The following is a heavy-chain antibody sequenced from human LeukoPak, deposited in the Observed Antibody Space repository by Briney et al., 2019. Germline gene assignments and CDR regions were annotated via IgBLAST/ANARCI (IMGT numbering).Heavy chain of an antibody. J-gene: IGHJ3*02. CDR3: ARGPVTRFEI. CDR1: GGSFSGYY. Sequence: ETLSLTCAVYGGSFSGYYWSWVRQAPGKGLEWVSVIYSGGTTYYADSVKGRFTISRDNSSNTLYLQMNSLRAEDTAVYYCARGPVTRFEIWGQGTMVTVSS. V-gene: IGHV3-53*01. CDR2: IYSGGTT. D-gene: IGHD4-17*01.